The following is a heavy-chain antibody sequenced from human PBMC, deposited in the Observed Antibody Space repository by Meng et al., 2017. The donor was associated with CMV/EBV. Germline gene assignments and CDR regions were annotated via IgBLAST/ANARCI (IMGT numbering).Heavy chain of an antibody. D-gene: IGHD3-3*01. J-gene: IGHJ6*02. V-gene: IGHV4-61*01. CDR3: ARDRVHYDFWSPSNYYYGMDV. Sequence: GSLRLSCTVSGGSVSSGSYYWSWIRQPPGMGLEWIGYIYYSGSTNYNPSLKSRVTISVDTSKNQFSLKLSSVTAADTAVYYCARDRVHYDFWSPSNYYYGMDVWGQGTTVTVSS. CDR2: IYYSGST. CDR1: GGSVSSGSYY.